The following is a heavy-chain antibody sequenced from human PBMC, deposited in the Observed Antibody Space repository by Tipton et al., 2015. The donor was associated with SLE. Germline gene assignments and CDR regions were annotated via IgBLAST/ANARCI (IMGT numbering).Heavy chain of an antibody. CDR2: IWYDGSNK. V-gene: IGHV3-33*01. CDR3: AREDTIFGVVTD. CDR1: GFTFSSYG. D-gene: IGHD3-3*01. Sequence: SLRLSCAASGFTFSSYGVHWVRQAPGKGLEWVAIIWYDGSNKHYADSVKGRFTISRDNSKNTLYLQMNSLRAEDTAVYYCAREDTIFGVVTDWGQGTLVTVSS. J-gene: IGHJ4*02.